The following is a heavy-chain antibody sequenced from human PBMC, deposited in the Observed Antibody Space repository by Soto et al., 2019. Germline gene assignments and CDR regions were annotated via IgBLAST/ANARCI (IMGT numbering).Heavy chain of an antibody. CDR2: MNPNSGNT. J-gene: IGHJ6*03. CDR3: ARFPGGSGSYWPDYYYYMDV. D-gene: IGHD3-10*01. V-gene: IGHV1-8*01. CDR1: GYTFTSYD. Sequence: ASVKVSCKASGYTFTSYDINWVRQATGQGLEWMGWMNPNSGNTGYAQKFQGRVTMTRNTSISTAYMELSSLRSEDTAVYYCARFPGGSGSYWPDYYYYMDVWGKGTTVTVS.